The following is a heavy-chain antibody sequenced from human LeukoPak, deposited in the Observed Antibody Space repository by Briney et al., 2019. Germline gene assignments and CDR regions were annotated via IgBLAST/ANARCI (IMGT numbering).Heavy chain of an antibody. V-gene: IGHV1-8*01. CDR3: ATGITPNYYYYYYMDV. CDR1: GYTFTSYD. Sequence: ASVKVSCKASGYTFTSYDINWVRQATGQGLEWMGWMNPNSGNTGYAQKFQGRVTMTRNTSISTAYMELSSLRSEDAAVYYCATGITPNYYYYYYMDVWGKGTTVTVSS. J-gene: IGHJ6*03. D-gene: IGHD3-3*01. CDR2: MNPNSGNT.